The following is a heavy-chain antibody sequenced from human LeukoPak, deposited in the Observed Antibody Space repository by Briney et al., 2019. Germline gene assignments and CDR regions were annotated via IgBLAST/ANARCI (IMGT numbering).Heavy chain of an antibody. Sequence: GGSLRLSCAASGFTFSSYSMNWVRQAPGKGLEWVSYISTRSSTIYYADSVKGRFTISRDNSKNTLYLQMNSLRAEDTAVYYCAKGGDSSRYYYWGYFDYWGQGTLVTVSS. CDR1: GFTFSSYS. J-gene: IGHJ4*02. D-gene: IGHD3-22*01. CDR3: AKGGDSSRYYYWGYFDY. V-gene: IGHV3-48*01. CDR2: ISTRSSTI.